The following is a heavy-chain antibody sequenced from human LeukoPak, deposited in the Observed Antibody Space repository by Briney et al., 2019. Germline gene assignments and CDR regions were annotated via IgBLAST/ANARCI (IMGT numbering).Heavy chain of an antibody. CDR2: IYHSGST. D-gene: IGHD1-26*01. CDR1: GYSISSGYY. Sequence: TSETLSLTCTVSGYSISSGYYWGWIRQPPGQGLEWIGSIYHSGSTYYNPSLKSRVTISVDTSKNQFSLKLSSVTAADTAVYYCATIGETRLYSGSYFLGYWGQGTLVTVSS. CDR3: ATIGETRLYSGSYFLGY. V-gene: IGHV4-38-2*02. J-gene: IGHJ4*02.